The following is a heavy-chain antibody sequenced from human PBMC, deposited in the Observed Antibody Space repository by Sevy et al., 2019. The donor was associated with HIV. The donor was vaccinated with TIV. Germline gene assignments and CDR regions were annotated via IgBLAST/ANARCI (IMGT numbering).Heavy chain of an antibody. CDR2: IKEDGSVK. CDR3: ARGTYYYDSSGYYYDVFEL. CDR1: GFTFSSYW. Sequence: GGSLRLSCAASSGFTFSSYWMSWVRQAPGKGLEWVANIKEDGSVKYYVDSVRGRFSISRDNAKNLLYLQMNSLRGEDTAVYYCARGTYYYDSSGYYYDVFELWGQGTLVTVSS. J-gene: IGHJ3*01. V-gene: IGHV3-7*03. D-gene: IGHD3-22*01.